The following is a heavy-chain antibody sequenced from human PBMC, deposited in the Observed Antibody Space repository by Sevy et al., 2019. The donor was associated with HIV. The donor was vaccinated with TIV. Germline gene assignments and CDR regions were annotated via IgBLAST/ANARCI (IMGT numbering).Heavy chain of an antibody. V-gene: IGHV1-69*13. CDR2: IIPIFGTA. J-gene: IGHJ6*02. D-gene: IGHD3-3*01. CDR1: GGTFSSYA. CDR3: ARGSQYYDFWSGYSFYYYYYGMDV. Sequence: ASVKVSCKASGGTFSSYAICWVRQAPGQGLEWMGGIIPIFGTANYAQKFQGRVTITADESTSTACMELSSLRSDDTAVYYCARGSQYYDFWSGYSFYYYYYGMDVWGQGTTVTVS.